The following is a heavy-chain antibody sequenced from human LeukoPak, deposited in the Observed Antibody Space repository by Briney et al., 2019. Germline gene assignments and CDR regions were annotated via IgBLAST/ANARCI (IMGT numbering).Heavy chain of an antibody. D-gene: IGHD2-15*01. J-gene: IGHJ3*01. Sequence: GGSLRLSCTASGFTFGDYAMSWFRQAPGKGLEWVGFIRSKPNGGTTEYAASVKGRFTISRDDSKSIAYLQMNSLESEDTAVYYCTRGATPAFWGQGTTVTVSA. CDR1: GFTFGDYA. CDR3: TRGATPAF. CDR2: IRSKPNGGTT. V-gene: IGHV3-49*03.